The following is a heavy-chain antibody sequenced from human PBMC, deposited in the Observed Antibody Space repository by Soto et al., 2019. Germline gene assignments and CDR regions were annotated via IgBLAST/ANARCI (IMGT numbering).Heavy chain of an antibody. Sequence: SETLSLTCAVYGGSFSGYYWNWIRQPPGKGLEWIGEIDHSGYTNYNPSLKSRVTISVDTSKNQFSLGLTSVTAADTAVYYCARVRDWFDPWGQGTLVTVSS. J-gene: IGHJ5*02. D-gene: IGHD3-3*01. CDR2: IDHSGYT. CDR1: GGSFSGYY. V-gene: IGHV4-34*01. CDR3: ARVRDWFDP.